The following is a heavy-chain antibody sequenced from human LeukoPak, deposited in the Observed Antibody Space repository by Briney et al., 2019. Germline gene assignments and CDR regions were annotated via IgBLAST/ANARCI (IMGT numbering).Heavy chain of an antibody. Sequence: PSETLSLTCTVSAASISDSDYYWGWIRQAPGKALEWIGNIHYSGSAYYNPSLESRVTLDVDTSQNQVSLRLTSVTAADTAVYFCARSYCTGSTCPSRWFDPGGQGTLVTVSS. CDR1: AASISDSDYY. CDR2: IHYSGSA. V-gene: IGHV4-39*01. CDR3: ARSYCTGSTCPSRWFDP. J-gene: IGHJ5*02. D-gene: IGHD2-8*02.